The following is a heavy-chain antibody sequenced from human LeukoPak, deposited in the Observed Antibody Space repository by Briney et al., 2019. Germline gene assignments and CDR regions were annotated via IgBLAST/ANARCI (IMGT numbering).Heavy chain of an antibody. J-gene: IGHJ3*01. Sequence: GGSLRLSCAASGFTFSYNAMAWVRQAPGKGLEWVSGILGSGGSAYYADAVKGRFTISRDNSKNTLYLQMNTLRAEDTAVYYCAKSWDAFDFWGQGTMVTVSS. D-gene: IGHD3-10*01. CDR2: ILGSGGSA. CDR1: GFTFSYNA. V-gene: IGHV3-23*01. CDR3: AKSWDAFDF.